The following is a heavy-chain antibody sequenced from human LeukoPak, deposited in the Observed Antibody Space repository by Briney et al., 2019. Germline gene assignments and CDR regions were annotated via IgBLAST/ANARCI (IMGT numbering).Heavy chain of an antibody. Sequence: PGGSLRLSCAASGFTFRNYAMAWFRQAPAAGLEWVSAISGSGANRYFADSVKGRFTISRDNSRNALYLQMNSLRAEDTAVYFCARQVGPDYWGQGTLVTVSS. J-gene: IGHJ4*02. CDR3: ARQVGPDY. CDR1: GFTFRNYA. CDR2: ISGSGANR. V-gene: IGHV3-23*01.